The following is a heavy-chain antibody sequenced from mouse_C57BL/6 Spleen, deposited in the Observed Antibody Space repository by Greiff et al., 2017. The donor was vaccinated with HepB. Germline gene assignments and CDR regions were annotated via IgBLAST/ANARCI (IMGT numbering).Heavy chain of an antibody. CDR1: GFNIKDDY. Sequence: VQLKQSGAELVRPGASVKLSCTASGFNIKDDYMHWVKQRPEQGLEWIGWIDPENGDTEYASKFQGKATITADTSSNTAYLQLSSLTSEDTAVYYCTRYSNYLFDYWGQGTTLTVS. V-gene: IGHV14-4*01. J-gene: IGHJ2*01. CDR2: IDPENGDT. D-gene: IGHD2-5*01. CDR3: TRYSNYLFDY.